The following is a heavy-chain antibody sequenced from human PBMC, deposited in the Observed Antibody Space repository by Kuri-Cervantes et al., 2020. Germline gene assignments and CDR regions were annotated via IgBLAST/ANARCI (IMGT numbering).Heavy chain of an antibody. CDR2: IAWNSGSI. V-gene: IGHV3-9*01. CDR3: ARDLAVAGLFDY. J-gene: IGHJ4*02. D-gene: IGHD6-19*01. CDR1: GLTFDDYA. Sequence: LSLTCAASGLTFDDYAMHWVRQAPGKGLEWVSGIAWNSGSIAYADSVKGRFTISRDNAKNSLYLQMNSLRDEDTAVYYCARDLAVAGLFDYWGQGTLVTVSS.